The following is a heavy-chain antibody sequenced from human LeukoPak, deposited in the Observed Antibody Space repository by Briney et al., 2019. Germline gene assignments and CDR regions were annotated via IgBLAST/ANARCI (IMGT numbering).Heavy chain of an antibody. CDR1: GFTFGDYA. D-gene: IGHD1-26*01. Sequence: PGRSLRLSCTASGFTFGDYAMSWFRQAPGKGLEWVGFIRSKAYGGTTEYAASVKGRFTISRDDSKSIAYLQMNSLKTEDTAVYYCTISYPSWELPPEIDYWGQGTLVTVSS. V-gene: IGHV3-49*03. CDR3: TISYPSWELPPEIDY. CDR2: IRSKAYGGTT. J-gene: IGHJ4*02.